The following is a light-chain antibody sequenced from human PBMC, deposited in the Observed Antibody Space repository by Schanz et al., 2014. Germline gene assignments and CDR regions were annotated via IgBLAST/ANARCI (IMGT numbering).Light chain of an antibody. V-gene: IGKV3D-20*02. J-gene: IGKJ3*01. CDR2: GAS. Sequence: EIERTQSPATLSGTPGERETLSCREGQAIPRKYGGWFQQKPGQAPRLLIYGASNRATGIPDRFSGSGSGTEFTLTISGLEPSRFSVYYCQQRSNLFTFGPLSKVDIK. CDR3: QQRSNLFT. CDR1: QAIPRKY.